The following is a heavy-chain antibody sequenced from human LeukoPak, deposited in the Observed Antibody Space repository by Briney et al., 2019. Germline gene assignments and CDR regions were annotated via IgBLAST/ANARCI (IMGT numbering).Heavy chain of an antibody. V-gene: IGHV4-4*07. D-gene: IGHD2-2*01. CDR3: ARALLGYCSNTSCPYWFDP. J-gene: IGHJ5*02. CDR1: GGSISSYY. Sequence: SETLSLTCTVSGGSISSYYWSWIRQPAGKGLEWIGRIYTSGSTNYNPSLKSRVTMSVGTSKNQFSLKLSSVTAADTAVYYCARALLGYCSNTSCPYWFDPWGQGTLVTVSS. CDR2: IYTSGST.